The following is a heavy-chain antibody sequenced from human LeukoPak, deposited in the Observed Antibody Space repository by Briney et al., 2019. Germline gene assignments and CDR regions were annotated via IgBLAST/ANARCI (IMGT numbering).Heavy chain of an antibody. Sequence: SETLSLTCAVYGGSFSGYYWSWIRQPPGKGLEWIGKINHSGSTNYNPSLKSRVTISVDTSKNQFSLKLSSVTAADTAVYYCATSGNALHGMDVWGQGTTVTVSS. CDR2: INHSGST. V-gene: IGHV4-34*01. D-gene: IGHD1-1*01. J-gene: IGHJ6*02. CDR1: GGSFSGYY. CDR3: ATSGNALHGMDV.